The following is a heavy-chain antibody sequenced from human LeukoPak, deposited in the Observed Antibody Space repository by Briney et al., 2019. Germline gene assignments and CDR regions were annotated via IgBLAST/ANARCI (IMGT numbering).Heavy chain of an antibody. CDR2: IYSGGDT. V-gene: IGHV3-53*01. Sequence: GRSLRLSCAASGFTFSSYAMHWVRQAPGKGLEWVSVIYSGGDTYYADSVKGRFTISRDNSKNTLYLQMNSLRAEDTAVYYCARDPLNYYGSGSFPGGYWGQGTLVTVSS. CDR3: ARDPLNYYGSGSFPGGY. J-gene: IGHJ4*02. D-gene: IGHD3-10*01. CDR1: GFTFSSYA.